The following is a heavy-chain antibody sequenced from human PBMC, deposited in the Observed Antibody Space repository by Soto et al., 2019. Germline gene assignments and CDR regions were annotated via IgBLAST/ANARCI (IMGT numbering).Heavy chain of an antibody. Sequence: QVQLVQSGAEVKKPGSSVKVSCKASGGTFSSYAISWVRQAPGQGLEWMGGIIPIFGTANYAQKFQGRVTITAEESTKTAYMELSSLRPDDTAVYYCARVRAYSSSPTGYFDYWGQGTLVTVSS. CDR2: IIPIFGTA. CDR1: GGTFSSYA. V-gene: IGHV1-69*01. J-gene: IGHJ4*02. D-gene: IGHD6-13*01. CDR3: ARVRAYSSSPTGYFDY.